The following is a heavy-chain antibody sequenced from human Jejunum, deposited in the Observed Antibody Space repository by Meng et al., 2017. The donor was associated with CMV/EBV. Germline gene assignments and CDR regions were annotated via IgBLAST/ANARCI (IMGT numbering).Heavy chain of an antibody. J-gene: IGHJ4*02. D-gene: IGHD3-16*01. CDR3: ARSGLRGIYVDY. V-gene: IGHV4-4*07. CDR2: ISTSGSD. CDR1: GDFLNNYY. Sequence: QGQLQESGPGLVKPSXXLSPTCTVSGDFLNNYYWTWIRQPPGKGLQWIGRISTSGSDNYNPSLKSRVTMSVDTSKKQFSLKLSSVTAADTAVYYCARSGLRGIYVDYWGQGILVTVSS.